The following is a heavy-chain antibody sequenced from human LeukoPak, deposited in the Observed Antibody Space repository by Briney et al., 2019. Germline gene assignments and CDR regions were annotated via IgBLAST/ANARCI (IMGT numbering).Heavy chain of an antibody. CDR1: GFTFSSYS. CDR2: ISSSSSYR. Sequence: GGSLRLSCAASGFTFSSYSMTWVRQAPGKGLEWVSSISSSSSYRYYADSVKGRFTISRDNAKNSLYLQMNSLRAEDTAVYYCARAHRGYDSSGYYYSYYYYGMDVWGQGTTVTVSS. J-gene: IGHJ6*02. V-gene: IGHV3-21*01. CDR3: ARAHRGYDSSGYYYSYYYYGMDV. D-gene: IGHD3-22*01.